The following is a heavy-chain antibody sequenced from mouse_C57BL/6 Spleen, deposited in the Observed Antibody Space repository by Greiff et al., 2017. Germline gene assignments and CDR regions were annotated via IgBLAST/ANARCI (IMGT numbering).Heavy chain of an antibody. CDR1: GFNIKDDY. D-gene: IGHD2-2*01. CDR3: TPYGYDVDWFAY. V-gene: IGHV14-4*01. J-gene: IGHJ3*01. CDR2: IDPENGDT. Sequence: VQLQQSGAELVRPGASVKLSCTASGFNIKDDYMHWVKQRPEQGLEWIGWIDPENGDTEYASKFQGKATITADTSSNSAYLQLSSLTSEDTAVYYCTPYGYDVDWFAYWGQGTLVTVSA.